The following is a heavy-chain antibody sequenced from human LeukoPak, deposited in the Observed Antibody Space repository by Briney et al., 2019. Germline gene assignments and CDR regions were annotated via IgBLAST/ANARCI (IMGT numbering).Heavy chain of an antibody. CDR1: GYTFTGYY. D-gene: IGHD6-19*01. Sequence: ASVTVSCKASGYTFTGYYMHWVRQAPGQGLEWMGWINPNSGGTSYAQKFQGRVTMTRDTSISTAYMDLTSLRFDDTAMYYCTGGGFGSGWEFDCWGQGTLVSVSS. J-gene: IGHJ4*02. CDR3: TGGGFGSGWEFDC. CDR2: INPNSGGT. V-gene: IGHV1-2*02.